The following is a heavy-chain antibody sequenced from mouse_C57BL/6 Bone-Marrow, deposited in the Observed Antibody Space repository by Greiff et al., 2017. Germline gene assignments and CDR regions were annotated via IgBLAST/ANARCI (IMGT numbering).Heavy chain of an antibody. CDR1: GFNFKDDY. J-gene: IGHJ1*03. V-gene: IGHV14-4*01. CDR3: TTLDYGSPLDV. D-gene: IGHD1-1*01. Sequence: EVQLQQSGAELVRPGASVKLSCTASGFNFKDDYMHWVKQRPEQGLEWIGWIDPENGDTEYASKFQGKGTITADTASNTAYLQLSSLTSEDTAVYYCTTLDYGSPLDVWGTGTAVTVSA. CDR2: IDPENGDT.